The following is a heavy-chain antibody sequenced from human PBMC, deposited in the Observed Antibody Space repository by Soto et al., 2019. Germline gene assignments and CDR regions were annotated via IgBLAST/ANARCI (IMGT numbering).Heavy chain of an antibody. CDR1: GGSISSYY. Sequence: QVQLQESGPGLVKPSETLSLTCTVSGGSISSYYWSWIRQPPGKGLEWIGYIFYSGSTNYNPSLKSRVTISVDTSKNQFSLKLSSVTAADTAVYYCARRSGSAFDIWGHGTMVTVSS. CDR2: IFYSGST. J-gene: IGHJ3*02. CDR3: ARRSGSAFDI. V-gene: IGHV4-59*01.